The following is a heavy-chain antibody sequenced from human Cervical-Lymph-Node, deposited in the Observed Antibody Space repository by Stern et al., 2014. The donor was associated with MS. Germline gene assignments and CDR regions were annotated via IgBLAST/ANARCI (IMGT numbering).Heavy chain of an antibody. CDR3: ARDPSMTMIVVVTHFDY. CDR1: GFTFSSYA. J-gene: IGHJ4*02. CDR2: ISYDGSNK. Sequence: VQLVESGGGVVQPGRSLRLSCAASGFTFSSYAMHWVRQAPGKGLEWVAVISYDGSNKYYADSVKGRFTISRDNSKNTLYLQMNSLRAEDTAVYYCARDPSMTMIVVVTHFDYWGQGTLVTVSS. D-gene: IGHD3-22*01. V-gene: IGHV3-30*01.